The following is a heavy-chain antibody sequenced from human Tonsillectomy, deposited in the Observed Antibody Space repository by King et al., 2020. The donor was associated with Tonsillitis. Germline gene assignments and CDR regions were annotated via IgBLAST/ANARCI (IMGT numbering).Heavy chain of an antibody. D-gene: IGHD3-10*01. CDR2: IKSKIDGETT. Sequence: VQLVESGGGLVKPGGSLRLSCAASGFTFSTAWMSWVRQAPGKGLEWVGRIKSKIDGETTDYAAPVEGRFTFSRDDSKTTLYLQMNSLKIEDTGVYYCTPDWIPLSNFWYGDGGFAIWGQGTMVTVSS. CDR1: GFTFSTAW. V-gene: IGHV3-15*01. CDR3: TPDWIPLSNFWYGDGGFAI. J-gene: IGHJ3*02.